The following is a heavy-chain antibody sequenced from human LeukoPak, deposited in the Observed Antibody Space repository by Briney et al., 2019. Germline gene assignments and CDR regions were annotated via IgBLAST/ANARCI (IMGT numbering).Heavy chain of an antibody. Sequence: GASVKVSCKASGYTFTSYYMHWVRQAPGQGLEWMGIINPSSGSTTYAQKFQGRVTMTRDTSTSTVYMELSNLISEDTAVYYCVCYSDFVLVGPAHAGYGLDVWGHGTTVTVS. CDR1: GYTFTSYY. CDR3: VCYSDFVLVGPAHAGYGLDV. D-gene: IGHD2-15*01. J-gene: IGHJ6*02. CDR2: INPSSGST. V-gene: IGHV1-46*01.